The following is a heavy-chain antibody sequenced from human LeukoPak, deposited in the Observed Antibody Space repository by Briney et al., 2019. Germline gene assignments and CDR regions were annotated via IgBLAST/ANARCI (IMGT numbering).Heavy chain of an antibody. D-gene: IGHD3-22*01. V-gene: IGHV3-30*18. CDR3: AKDLENYYDSSGYVDY. CDR2: ISDDGSNK. Sequence: PGGSLRLSCAASGFTFSSYGMHWVRQAPGKGLEWVAAISDDGSNKYYADSVKGRFTISRDNSKNTVYLQMNGLRAEDTAVYYCAKDLENYYDSSGYVDYWGQGTLVTVSS. J-gene: IGHJ4*02. CDR1: GFTFSSYG.